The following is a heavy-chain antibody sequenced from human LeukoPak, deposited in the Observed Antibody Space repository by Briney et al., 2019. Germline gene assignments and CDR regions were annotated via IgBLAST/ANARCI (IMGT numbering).Heavy chain of an antibody. V-gene: IGHV3-21*01. CDR2: MSSGSRYI. Sequence: GGSLRLSCAASGFTYCSYSMTWVRQAPGEGLEQVSSMSSGSRYIYYADSVRGRFTISRDNGKNSLYLLMNSLRAEDTAVYYCARDRPTGASRLLVVQWGQGTLVTVSS. D-gene: IGHD2-15*01. CDR1: GFTYCSYS. J-gene: IGHJ4*02. CDR3: ARDRPTGASRLLVVQ.